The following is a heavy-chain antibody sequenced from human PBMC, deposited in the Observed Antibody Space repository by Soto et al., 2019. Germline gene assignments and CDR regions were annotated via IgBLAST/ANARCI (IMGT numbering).Heavy chain of an antibody. V-gene: IGHV4-39*01. Sequence: TSETLSLTCTVSGGSISSSSYYWGRIRQPPGKGLEWIGSIYYSGSTYYNPSLKSRVTISVDTSKNQFSLKLSSVTAADTAVYYCARLNDYGSGSYYADYYYYMDVWGKGTTVTVSS. CDR3: ARLNDYGSGSYYADYYYYMDV. CDR2: IYYSGST. CDR1: GGSISSSSYY. J-gene: IGHJ6*03. D-gene: IGHD3-10*01.